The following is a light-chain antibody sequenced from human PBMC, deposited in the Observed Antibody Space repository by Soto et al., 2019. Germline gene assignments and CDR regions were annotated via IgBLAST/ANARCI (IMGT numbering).Light chain of an antibody. CDR2: DAS. J-gene: IGLJ1*01. CDR1: SSDVGGYNY. Sequence: QSVLTQPASVSGSPGQSITISCTGTSSDVGGYNYVSWYQQHPGKAPKLMIYDASNRPSGVSNRFSGSKSGNTASLTISGLQAEDEADYYCSSYTSISTYVFGTGTKVTVL. CDR3: SSYTSISTYV. V-gene: IGLV2-14*01.